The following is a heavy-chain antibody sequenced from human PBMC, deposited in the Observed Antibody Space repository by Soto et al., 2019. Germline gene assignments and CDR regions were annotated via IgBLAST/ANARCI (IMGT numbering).Heavy chain of an antibody. V-gene: IGHV1-18*01. J-gene: IGHJ4*02. CDR3: ARNRYSGNASSLGY. Sequence: WVRQSKGQGLEWMGWISTYSGNTYHAQNLQGRVTMTTNTSTSTAYMELRSLRSDDTAVYYCARNRYSGNASSLGYCGQGTLVSVSS. CDR2: ISTYSGNT. D-gene: IGHD5-12*01.